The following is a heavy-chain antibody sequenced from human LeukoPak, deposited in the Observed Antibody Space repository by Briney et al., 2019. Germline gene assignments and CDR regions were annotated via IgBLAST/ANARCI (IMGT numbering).Heavy chain of an antibody. V-gene: IGHV1-69*02. CDR1: GGTFSSYT. Sequence: SVKVSCKASGGTFSSYTISWVRQAPGQGLEWMGRIIPILGIANYAQKFQGRVTITADKSTSTAHMELSSLRSEDTAVYYCACSTYYDFWSGYYFYPWGQGTLVTVSS. CDR2: IIPILGIA. D-gene: IGHD3-3*01. J-gene: IGHJ5*02. CDR3: ACSTYYDFWSGYYFYP.